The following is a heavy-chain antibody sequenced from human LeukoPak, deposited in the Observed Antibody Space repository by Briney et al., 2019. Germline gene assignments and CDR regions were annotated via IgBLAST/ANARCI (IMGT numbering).Heavy chain of an antibody. CDR3: AGGGDPVGGNWFDP. J-gene: IGHJ5*02. V-gene: IGHV6-1*01. Sequence: SQTLSLTCAVSGDSVSSNSAAWNWIRQSPSRGLEWLGRTYYRSKWYNDYALSVKSRIIINPDTSKNQFSLQLNSVTPEDTAVYYCAGGGDPVGGNWFDPWGQGTLVTVSS. CDR2: TYYRSKWYN. CDR1: GDSVSSNSAA. D-gene: IGHD2-15*01.